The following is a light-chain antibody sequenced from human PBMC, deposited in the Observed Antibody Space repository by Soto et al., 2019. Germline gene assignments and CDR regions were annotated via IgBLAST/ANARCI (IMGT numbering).Light chain of an antibody. CDR1: SSNIGAGYD. V-gene: IGLV1-40*01. CDR2: GNS. CDR3: QSYDSSLSAVV. Sequence: QSVLTQPPSVSGAPGQRVTISCTGSSSNIGAGYDVHWYQQLPGTAPKLLIYGNSNRPSGVPDRFPGSKSGTSASLAITGLQAEDEADYYCQSYDSSLSAVVFGGGTKL. J-gene: IGLJ2*01.